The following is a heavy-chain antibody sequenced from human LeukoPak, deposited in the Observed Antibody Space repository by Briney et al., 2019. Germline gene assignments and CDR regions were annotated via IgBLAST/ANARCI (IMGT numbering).Heavy chain of an antibody. Sequence: SESLSLTCAVYGGSFSGYYWSWIRQPPGKGLEWIGEINHSGSTNYNPSLKSRVTISVDTSKNQFSLKLSSVSAADTAVYYCAHKSVLSGYDSLFHYWVQGTLVTVSP. CDR2: INHSGST. J-gene: IGHJ4*02. CDR1: GGSFSGYY. CDR3: AHKSVLSGYDSLFHY. D-gene: IGHD5-12*01. V-gene: IGHV4-34*01.